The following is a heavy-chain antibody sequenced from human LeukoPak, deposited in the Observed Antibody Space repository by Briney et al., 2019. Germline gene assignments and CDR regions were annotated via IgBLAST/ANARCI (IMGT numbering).Heavy chain of an antibody. V-gene: IGHV3-21*01. Sequence: TGGSLRLSCAASGFTFSSYSMNWVRQAPGKGLEWVSSISSSSSYIYYADSVKGRFTISRDNAKNSLYLQMNSLRAEDTAVYYCARAQQWLTDYWGQGTLVTVSS. CDR3: ARAQQWLTDY. J-gene: IGHJ4*02. CDR2: ISSSSSYI. CDR1: GFTFSSYS. D-gene: IGHD6-19*01.